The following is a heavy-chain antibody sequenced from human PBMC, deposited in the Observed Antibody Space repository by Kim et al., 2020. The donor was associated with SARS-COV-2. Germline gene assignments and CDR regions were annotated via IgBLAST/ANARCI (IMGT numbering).Heavy chain of an antibody. CDR2: ISSSSSYI. V-gene: IGHV3-21*01. CDR3: ARGRSSGYDLLSVGVEQFYYYYGMDV. Sequence: GGSLRLSCAASGFTFSSYSMNWVRQAPGKGLEWVSSISSSSSYIYYADSVKGRFTISRDNAKNSLYLQMNSLRAEDTAVYYCARGRSSGYDLLSVGVEQFYYYYGMDVWGQGTTVTVSS. D-gene: IGHD5-12*01. CDR1: GFTFSSYS. J-gene: IGHJ6*02.